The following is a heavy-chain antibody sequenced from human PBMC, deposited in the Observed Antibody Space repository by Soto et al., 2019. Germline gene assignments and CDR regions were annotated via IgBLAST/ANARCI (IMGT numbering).Heavy chain of an antibody. CDR1: GGSISSSSYY. CDR2: IYYSGST. V-gene: IGHV4-39*01. Sequence: SETLSLTCTVSGGSISSSSYYWGWIRQPPGKGLEWIGSIYYSGSTYYNPSLKSRVTISVDTSKNQFSLKLSSVTAADTAVYYCARLDTYSSSSDYYYYMDVWGKGTTVTVSS. D-gene: IGHD6-6*01. J-gene: IGHJ6*03. CDR3: ARLDTYSSSSDYYYYMDV.